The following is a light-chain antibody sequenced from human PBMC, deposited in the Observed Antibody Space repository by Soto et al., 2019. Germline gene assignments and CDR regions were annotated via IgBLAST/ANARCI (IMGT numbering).Light chain of an antibody. Sequence: AIRMTQSPSSFSASTGDRVTITCRASQGISSYLAWYQQKPGKAPKLLIYAASTLQSGVPSRFSGSGSGTDFTLTISCLQSEDFATYYCQQYYSYSWTFGHGTKVDIK. V-gene: IGKV1-8*01. CDR3: QQYYSYSWT. J-gene: IGKJ1*01. CDR1: QGISSY. CDR2: AAS.